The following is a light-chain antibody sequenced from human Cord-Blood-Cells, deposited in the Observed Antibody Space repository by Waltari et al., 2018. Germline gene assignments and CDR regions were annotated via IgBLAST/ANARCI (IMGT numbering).Light chain of an antibody. J-gene: IGKJ2*01. Sequence: EIVMTQSPATLSVSTGERATLSCRASQSVSSNLAGYQQKPGQAPRLLIYGASTRATGIPARFSGSGSGTEFTLTISSLQSEDFAVYYCQQYNNWPYTFGQGTKLEIK. CDR3: QQYNNWPYT. CDR2: GAS. V-gene: IGKV3-15*01. CDR1: QSVSSN.